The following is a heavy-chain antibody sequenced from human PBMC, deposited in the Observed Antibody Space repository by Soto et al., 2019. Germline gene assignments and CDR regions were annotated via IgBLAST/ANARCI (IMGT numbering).Heavy chain of an antibody. Sequence: LSETLSLTCAVYGGSFSGYYWSWIRQPPGKGLEWIGEINHSGSTNYNPSLKSRVTISVDTSKNQFSLKLSSVTAADTAVYYCARSRWGYWGQGTLVTVSS. J-gene: IGHJ4*02. CDR1: GGSFSGYY. D-gene: IGHD1-26*01. V-gene: IGHV4-34*01. CDR2: INHSGST. CDR3: ARSRWGY.